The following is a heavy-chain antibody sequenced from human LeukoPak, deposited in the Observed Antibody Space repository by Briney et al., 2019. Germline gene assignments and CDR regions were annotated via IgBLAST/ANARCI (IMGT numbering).Heavy chain of an antibody. D-gene: IGHD2-15*01. CDR1: GGSISSYY. CDR3: ARGSYCSGGSCYKRWFDP. V-gene: IGHV4-59*01. CDR2: IYYSGST. J-gene: IGHJ5*02. Sequence: SETLSLTCTVSGGSISSYYWSWIRQPPGKGLEWIGYIYYSGSTNYNPSLKSRVTISVDTSKNQFSLKLSSVTAADTAVYYCARGSYCSGGSCYKRWFDPWGQGTLVTVSS.